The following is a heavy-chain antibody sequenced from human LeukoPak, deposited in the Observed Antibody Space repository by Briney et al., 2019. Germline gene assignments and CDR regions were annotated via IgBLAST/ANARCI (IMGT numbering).Heavy chain of an antibody. CDR3: ARDTAMVTSDDAFDI. CDR2: ISSSSSYI. Sequence: GGSLRLSCAASGFTFSSYSMNWVRQAPGKGLEWVSSISSSSSYIYYADSVKGRFTISRDNAKNSLYLQMNSLRAEDTAVYYCARDTAMVTSDDAFDIWGQGTVVTVSS. CDR1: GFTFSSYS. D-gene: IGHD5-18*01. V-gene: IGHV3-21*01. J-gene: IGHJ3*02.